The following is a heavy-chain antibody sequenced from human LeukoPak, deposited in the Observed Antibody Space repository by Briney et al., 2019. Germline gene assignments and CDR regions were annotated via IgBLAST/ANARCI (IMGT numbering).Heavy chain of an antibody. CDR2: ISAYNGNT. D-gene: IGHD3-10*01. Sequence: ASVKVSCKASGYTFTSYGISWVRQAPGQGLEWMGWISAYNGNTNYAQKLQGTVTITTDTSTSTAYMELRSLRSEDTAVYYCVRGRYSGLIVSPPPPSWGQGTLVTVSS. J-gene: IGHJ5*02. V-gene: IGHV1-18*01. CDR3: VRGRYSGLIVSPPPPS. CDR1: GYTFTSYG.